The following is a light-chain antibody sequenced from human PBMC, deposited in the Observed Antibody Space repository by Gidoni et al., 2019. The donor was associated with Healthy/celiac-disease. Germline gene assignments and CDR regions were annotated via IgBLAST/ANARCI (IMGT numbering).Light chain of an antibody. Sequence: EIVLTQSPATLSLSPGERATRSCRASKSVSSYFAWYQQKPGQATRLLIYDASNRATGLPARFSGSGSGTDFTLTISSLEPEDFAVYYCQQRSNWPSFGGGTKVEIK. CDR3: QQRSNWPS. CDR1: KSVSSY. V-gene: IGKV3-11*01. CDR2: DAS. J-gene: IGKJ4*01.